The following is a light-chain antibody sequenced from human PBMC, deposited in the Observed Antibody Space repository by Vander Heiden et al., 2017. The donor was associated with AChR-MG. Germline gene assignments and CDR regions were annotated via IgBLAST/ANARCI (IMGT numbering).Light chain of an antibody. CDR2: RDS. CDR1: TSGSNG. CDR3: RVCDSSIYVV. Sequence: YELTQTLPVSGALGQTARITGGGSTSGSNGVRCYQQKPGQAPILVIYRDSNRPSGITELFSGSESGNTATLTIGKAQAGDEDDYYCRVCDSSIYVVFGGGTKLTVL. J-gene: IGLJ2*01. V-gene: IGLV3-9*01.